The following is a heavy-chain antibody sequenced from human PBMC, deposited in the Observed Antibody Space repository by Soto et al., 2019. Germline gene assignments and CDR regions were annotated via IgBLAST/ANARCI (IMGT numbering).Heavy chain of an antibody. D-gene: IGHD2-15*01. V-gene: IGHV1-2*02. CDR3: ARVRAARPDYSHYGMDV. CDR2: INPNSGGT. J-gene: IGHJ6*02. CDR1: GYRLSDYY. Sequence: VASVKVSCKASGYRLSDYYMHWVRQARGQGLEWMGWINPNSGGTRYAQKFQGRVTLTLDTAVAVGYMELTGLTSDDTAVYYCARVRAARPDYSHYGMDVWGQGTTVTVSS.